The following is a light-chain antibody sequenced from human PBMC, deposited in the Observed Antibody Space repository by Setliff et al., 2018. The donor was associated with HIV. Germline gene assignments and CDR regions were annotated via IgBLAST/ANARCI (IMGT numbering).Light chain of an antibody. V-gene: IGLV2-11*01. CDR1: SSDVGGYNY. J-gene: IGLJ1*01. CDR3: CSYAGSYTYV. Sequence: QSALTQPRSVSGSPGQSVTISCTGTSSDVGGYNYVSWYQQHPGKAPKLMIYDVSERPSGVPDRFSGSKSANTASLTISGLQAEDETDYYCCSYAGSYTYVFGTGTKV. CDR2: DVS.